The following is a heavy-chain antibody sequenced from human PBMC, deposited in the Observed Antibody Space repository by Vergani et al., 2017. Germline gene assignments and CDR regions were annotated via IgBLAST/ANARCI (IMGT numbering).Heavy chain of an antibody. CDR3: ARVHLRDGYNYSKGYFDY. CDR2: IIPIFGTA. D-gene: IGHD5-24*01. V-gene: IGHV1-69*01. CDR1: GGTFSSYA. Sequence: QVQLVQSGAEVKKPGSSVKVSCKASGGTFSSYAISWVRQAPGHGLEWMGGIIPIFGTANYAQKFQGRVTITADESTSTAYMELSSLRSEDTAVYYCARVHLRDGYNYSKGYFDYWGQGTLVTVSS. J-gene: IGHJ4*02.